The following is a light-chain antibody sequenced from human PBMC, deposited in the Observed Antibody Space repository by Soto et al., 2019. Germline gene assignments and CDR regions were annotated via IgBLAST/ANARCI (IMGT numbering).Light chain of an antibody. V-gene: IGKV3-11*01. CDR2: DAS. CDR1: QSVSSY. CDR3: QQRSNWPRT. Sequence: DIVLTHSPPTLSSSPCERATLCYRASQSVSSYLAWYQQKPGQAPRLLIYDASNRATGIPARFSGSGSGTDFTLTISSLEPEDFAVYYCQQRSNWPRTFGQGTKVDIK. J-gene: IGKJ2*01.